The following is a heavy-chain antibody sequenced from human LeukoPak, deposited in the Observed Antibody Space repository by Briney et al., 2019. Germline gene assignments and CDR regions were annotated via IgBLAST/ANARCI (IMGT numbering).Heavy chain of an antibody. D-gene: IGHD1/OR15-1a*01. Sequence: QTGGSLRLSCAASGFTFSSYGMHWVRQAPGKGLEWVAVISYDGSNKYYADSVKGRFTISRDNSKNTLYLQMNSLRAEDTAVYYCANTGTTEKRYYYYYGMDVWGQGTTVTVSS. V-gene: IGHV3-30*18. J-gene: IGHJ6*02. CDR3: ANTGTTEKRYYYYYGMDV. CDR1: GFTFSSYG. CDR2: ISYDGSNK.